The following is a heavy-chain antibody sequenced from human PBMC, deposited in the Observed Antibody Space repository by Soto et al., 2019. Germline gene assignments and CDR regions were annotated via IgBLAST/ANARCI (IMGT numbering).Heavy chain of an antibody. D-gene: IGHD6-19*01. CDR1: GFTFSSYI. V-gene: IGHV3-48*01. CDR3: ASTLLSGWSHDAFDI. Sequence: SLRLSCAASGFTFSSYIMSWVRQAPGKGLEWVSYISGSSGSTYYADSVKGRFTISRDNAKNSLYLQMNSLRAEDTAVYYCASTLLSGWSHDAFDIWGQGTMVTVSS. J-gene: IGHJ3*02. CDR2: ISGSSGST.